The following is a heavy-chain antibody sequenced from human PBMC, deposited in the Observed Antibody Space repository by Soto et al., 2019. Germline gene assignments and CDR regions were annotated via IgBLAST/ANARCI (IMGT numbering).Heavy chain of an antibody. D-gene: IGHD3-3*01. CDR3: ARDHWNGYSLDY. Sequence: QVQLVESGGGLVKPGGPLRLSCAASGFTFSDYYMSWIRQAPGKGLEWVSHISSSGSIIYYADSVRGRFTISRDNAKNSLYLQMDSLRAEDTAVYYCARDHWNGYSLDYWGQGTLVTVSS. V-gene: IGHV3-11*01. J-gene: IGHJ4*02. CDR1: GFTFSDYY. CDR2: ISSSGSII.